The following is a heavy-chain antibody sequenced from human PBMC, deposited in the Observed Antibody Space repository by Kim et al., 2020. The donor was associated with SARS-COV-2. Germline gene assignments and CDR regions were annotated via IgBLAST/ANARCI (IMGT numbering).Heavy chain of an antibody. CDR1: GYTFTSYY. CDR2: INPSGGST. D-gene: IGHD3-3*01. J-gene: IGHJ6*02. Sequence: ASVKVSCKASGYTFTSYYMHWVRQAPGQGLEWMGIINPSGGSTSYAQKFQGRVTMPRXXSTSTVYMELSSLXSEDTAVYYCARVRXXDFWSGYSDDYYYGXXVWGQXXTVTVSS. CDR3: ARVRXXDFWSGYSDDYYYGXXV. V-gene: IGHV1-46*01.